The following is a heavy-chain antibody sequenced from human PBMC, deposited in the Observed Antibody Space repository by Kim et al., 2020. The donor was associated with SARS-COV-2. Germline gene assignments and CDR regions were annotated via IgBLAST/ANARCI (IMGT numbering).Heavy chain of an antibody. J-gene: IGHJ6*01. D-gene: IGHD2-2*01. CDR3: AKLGYCSSTSCSPGYGM. V-gene: IGHV3-30*18. CDR2: ISYDGSNK. CDR1: GFTFSSYG. Sequence: GGSLRLSCAASGFTFSSYGMHWVRQAPGKGLEWVAVISYDGSNKYYADSVKGRFTISRDNSKNTLYLQMNSLRAEDTAVYYCAKLGYCSSTSCSPGYGM.